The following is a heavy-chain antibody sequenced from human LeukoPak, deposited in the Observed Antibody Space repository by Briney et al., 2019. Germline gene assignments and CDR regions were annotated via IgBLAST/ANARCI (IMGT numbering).Heavy chain of an antibody. D-gene: IGHD4-17*01. CDR3: AKDRDGDPTFDY. J-gene: IGHJ4*02. CDR2: ISGSGGST. V-gene: IGHV3-23*01. Sequence: PGGSLRLSCAASEFTFSSYAMSWVRQAPGKGLEWVSAISGSGGSTYYADSVKGRFTISRDNSKNTLYLQMNSLRAEDTAVYYCAKDRDGDPTFDYWGQGTLVTVSS. CDR1: EFTFSSYA.